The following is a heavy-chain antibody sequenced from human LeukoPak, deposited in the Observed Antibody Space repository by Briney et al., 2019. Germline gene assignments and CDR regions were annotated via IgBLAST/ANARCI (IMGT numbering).Heavy chain of an antibody. CDR1: GFTVSSNY. CDR3: ARGVGYYDSSGYSYYFDY. CDR2: IYSGGST. J-gene: IGHJ4*02. V-gene: IGHV3-53*01. D-gene: IGHD3-22*01. Sequence: GSLRLSCAASGFTVSSNYMSWVRQAPGKGLEWVSVIYSGGSTYYADSVKGRFTISRDNSKNTLYLQMNSLRAEDTAVYYCARGVGYYDSSGYSYYFDYWGQGTLVTVSS.